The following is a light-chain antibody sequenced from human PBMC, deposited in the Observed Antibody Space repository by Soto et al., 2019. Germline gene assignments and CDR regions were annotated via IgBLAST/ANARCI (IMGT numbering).Light chain of an antibody. V-gene: IGKV1-39*01. CDR1: QTIYNY. J-gene: IGKJ4*01. Sequence: DIQMTQSPSSLSASVGDRVTITCRASQTIYNYLNWYQQKPGKAPKPLIYAASSLQSGVPSRFSGSGSGTDFTLTISNLQPEDFATYYCQQGSTTPLTFGGGTKVEIK. CDR3: QQGSTTPLT. CDR2: AAS.